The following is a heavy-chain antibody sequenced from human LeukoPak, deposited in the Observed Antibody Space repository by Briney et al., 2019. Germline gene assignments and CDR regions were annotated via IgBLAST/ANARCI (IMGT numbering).Heavy chain of an antibody. D-gene: IGHD5-18*01. CDR3: ARVVYSYGYIDY. J-gene: IGHJ4*02. V-gene: IGHV1-2*02. CDR1: GYTFTSYG. CDR2: INPNSGGT. Sequence: ASVKVSCKASGYTFTSYGISWVRQAPGQGLEWMGWINPNSGGTNYAQKFQGRVTMTRDTSISTAYMELSRLRSDDTAVYYCARVVYSYGYIDYWGQGTLVTVSS.